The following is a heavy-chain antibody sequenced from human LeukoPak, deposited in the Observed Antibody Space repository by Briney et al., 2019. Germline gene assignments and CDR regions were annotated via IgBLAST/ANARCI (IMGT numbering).Heavy chain of an antibody. D-gene: IGHD3-10*01. V-gene: IGHV3-30*02. CDR1: GFTFSSYG. J-gene: IGHJ4*02. CDR2: IRYDGSNK. Sequence: GGSLRLSCAASGFTFSSYGMHWVRQAPGKGLEWVAFIRYDGSNKYYADSVKGRFTISRDNSKNTLYLQMNSLRAEDTAVYYCARDPNFLVRGVITDYWGQGTLVTVSS. CDR3: ARDPNFLVRGVITDY.